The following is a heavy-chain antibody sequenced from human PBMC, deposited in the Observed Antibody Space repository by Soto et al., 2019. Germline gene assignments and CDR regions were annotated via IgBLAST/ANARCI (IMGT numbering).Heavy chain of an antibody. CDR3: ARRYGYGTFDI. D-gene: IGHD5-18*01. V-gene: IGHV4-59*01. J-gene: IGHJ3*02. CDR2: IYYSGST. CDR1: GGSISSYY. Sequence: PSETLSLTCTVSGGSISSYYWSWIRQPPGKGLEWIGYIYYSGSTKYNPSLKSRVSISLDTSKNQFSLKLSSVTAADTAVYFCARRYGYGTFDIWGQGTMVTVSS.